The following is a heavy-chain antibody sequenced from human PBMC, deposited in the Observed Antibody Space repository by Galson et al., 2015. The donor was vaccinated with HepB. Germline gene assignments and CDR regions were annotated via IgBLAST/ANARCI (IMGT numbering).Heavy chain of an antibody. D-gene: IGHD1-26*01. V-gene: IGHV3-30*02. CDR2: NK. Sequence: NKYYADSVKGRFTISRDNSKNTLYLQMNSLRAEDTAVYYCAKDLFALGGSTGGWFDPWGQGTLVTVSS. CDR3: AKDLFALGGSTGGWFDP. J-gene: IGHJ5*02.